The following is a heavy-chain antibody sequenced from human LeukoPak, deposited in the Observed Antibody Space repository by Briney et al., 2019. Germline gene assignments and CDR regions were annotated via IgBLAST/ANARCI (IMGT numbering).Heavy chain of an antibody. V-gene: IGHV1-69*05. Sequence: ASVKVSCKASGGTFSSYAISWVRQAPGQGLEWMGGIIPIFGTANYAQKFQGRVTITTDESTSTAYMELSSLRSEDTAVYYCARVRVEDTAMANFDYWGQGTLVTVSS. J-gene: IGHJ4*02. D-gene: IGHD5-18*01. CDR2: IIPIFGTA. CDR1: GGTFSSYA. CDR3: ARVRVEDTAMANFDY.